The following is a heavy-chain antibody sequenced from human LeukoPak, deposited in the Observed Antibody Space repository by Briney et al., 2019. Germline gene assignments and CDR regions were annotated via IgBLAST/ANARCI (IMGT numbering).Heavy chain of an antibody. J-gene: IGHJ3*02. CDR1: GFTFSSYD. V-gene: IGHV3-23*01. CDR3: ALYCSGGRCYPIGGAFDI. Sequence: GGSLRLSCAASGFTFSSYDMSWVRQARGKGLEGVSAIRRSGDNTYYVDSVKGRFTISRDNSKNTLYLQMNSLRAEDTAVYYCALYCSGGRCYPIGGAFDIWGRGTMVTVSS. CDR2: IRRSGDNT. D-gene: IGHD2-15*01.